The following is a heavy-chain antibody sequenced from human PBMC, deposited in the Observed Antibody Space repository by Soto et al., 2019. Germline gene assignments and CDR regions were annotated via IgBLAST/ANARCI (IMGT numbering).Heavy chain of an antibody. CDR3: AREAAAGSNWFDP. CDR1: GGTFSSYA. Sequence: ASAKVSCKASGGTFSSYAISWVRQAPGQGLEWMGGIIPIFGTANYAQKFQGRVTITADKSTSTAYMELSSLRSEATAVYYCAREAAAGSNWFDPWGQGTLVTVSS. D-gene: IGHD6-13*01. CDR2: IIPIFGTA. V-gene: IGHV1-69*06. J-gene: IGHJ5*02.